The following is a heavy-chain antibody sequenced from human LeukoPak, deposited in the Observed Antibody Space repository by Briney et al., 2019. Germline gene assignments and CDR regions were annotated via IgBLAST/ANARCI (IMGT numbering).Heavy chain of an antibody. V-gene: IGHV4-34*01. CDR3: ARVYYSSSYDYWYFDL. D-gene: IGHD6-13*01. J-gene: IGHJ2*01. CDR1: GGSFSGYY. CDR2: IYYSGST. Sequence: SETLSLTCAVYGGSFSGYYWGWIRQPPGKGLEWIGSIYYSGSTYYNPSLKSRVTISVDTSKNQFSLKLSSVTAADTAVYCCARVYYSSSYDYWYFDLWGRGTLVTVSS.